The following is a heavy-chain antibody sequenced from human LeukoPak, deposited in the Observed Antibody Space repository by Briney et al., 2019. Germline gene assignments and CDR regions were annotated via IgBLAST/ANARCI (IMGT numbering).Heavy chain of an antibody. Sequence: PSETLSLTCTVSGVSISSYYWSWIRQPPGKGLEWIGYIYYSGSTNYNPSLKSRVTISVDTSKNQFSLKLSSVTAADTAVYYCARTDGYNNLDYWGQGTLVTVSS. CDR1: GVSISSYY. V-gene: IGHV4-59*01. CDR3: ARTDGYNNLDY. CDR2: IYYSGST. J-gene: IGHJ4*02. D-gene: IGHD5-12*01.